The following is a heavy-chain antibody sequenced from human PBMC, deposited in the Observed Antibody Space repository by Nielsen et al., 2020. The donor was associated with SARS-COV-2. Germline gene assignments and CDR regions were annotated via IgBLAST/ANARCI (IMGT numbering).Heavy chain of an antibody. D-gene: IGHD1-26*01. CDR2: ISYDGSNK. V-gene: IGHV3-30*04. CDR3: ARDPIGGARPYYFDY. Sequence: GSLRLSCAASGFTFSSYAMHWVRQAPGKGLEWVAVISYDGSNKYYADSVKGRFTISRDNAKNSLYLQMNSLRAEDTALYHCARDPIGGARPYYFDYWGRGTLVTVSS. J-gene: IGHJ4*02. CDR1: GFTFSSYA.